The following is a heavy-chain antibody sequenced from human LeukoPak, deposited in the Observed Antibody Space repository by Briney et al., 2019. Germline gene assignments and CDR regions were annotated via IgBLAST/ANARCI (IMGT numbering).Heavy chain of an antibody. D-gene: IGHD1-26*01. CDR2: ISSSSSYI. Sequence: AGGSLRLSCAASGFIFSSYTMNWVRQAPGKGLEWVSSISSSSSYIYYADSLKGRFTISRDNAKNSLYLQMNSLRAKDTAVYYCAKDPLVGATLNDYWGQGTLVTVSS. V-gene: IGHV3-21*04. CDR3: AKDPLVGATLNDY. CDR1: GFIFSSYT. J-gene: IGHJ4*02.